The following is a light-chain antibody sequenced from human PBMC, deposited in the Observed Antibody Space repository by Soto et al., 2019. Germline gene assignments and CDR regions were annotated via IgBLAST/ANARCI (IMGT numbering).Light chain of an antibody. V-gene: IGLV2-23*01. CDR2: EGS. Sequence: QSALTQPASVSGSPGPSLTISCTGTSSDVGSYKFVSWYQQHPGKAPKLMIYEGSKRPSGVSNRFSGSKSGNTASLTISGLQAEDEADYYCCSYAGSSTLVFGGGTKLTVL. CDR3: CSYAGSSTLV. CDR1: SSDVGSYKF. J-gene: IGLJ2*01.